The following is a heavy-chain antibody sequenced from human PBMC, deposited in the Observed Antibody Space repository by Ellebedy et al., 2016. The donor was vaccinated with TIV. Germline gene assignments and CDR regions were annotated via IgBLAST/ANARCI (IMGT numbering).Heavy chain of an antibody. V-gene: IGHV3-7*01. CDR2: IKQDESEK. CDR1: GFTFSNYW. Sequence: GGSLRLSXAASGFTFSNYWMHWVRQAPGRGLEWVANIKQDESEKYYVDSVKGRFTISRDNAKNSLYRQMNSLRVEDTAVYYCGRAMDVWGKGTTVTVSS. CDR3: GRAMDV. J-gene: IGHJ6*04.